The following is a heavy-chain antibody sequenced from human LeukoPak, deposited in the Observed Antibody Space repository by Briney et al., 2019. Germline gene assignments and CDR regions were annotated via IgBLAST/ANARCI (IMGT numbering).Heavy chain of an antibody. CDR2: IKQDGSQE. CDR1: GFYFSAYL. Sequence: GSLRLSCVASGFYFSAYLMSWVRQAPGKGLEWVANIKQDGSQEFYLDSVKGRFTISRDNGNNSLYLHMSRLRIEDTAVYYCARDLKGFNLWGQGALVTVSS. J-gene: IGHJ5*02. V-gene: IGHV3-7*04. CDR3: ARDLKGFNL.